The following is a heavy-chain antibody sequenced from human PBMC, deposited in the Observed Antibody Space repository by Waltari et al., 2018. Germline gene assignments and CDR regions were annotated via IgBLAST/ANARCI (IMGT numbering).Heavy chain of an antibody. CDR1: GFTFSSYS. V-gene: IGHV3-21*01. Sequence: EVQLVESGGGLVKPGGSLRLSCAASGFTFSSYSMNWVRQAPGKGLEWVSSISSSSSYIYYADSVKGRFTISRDNAKNSLYLQMNSLRAEDTAVYYCARVLSLYSGSYFPNPDYWGQGTLVTVSS. D-gene: IGHD1-26*01. CDR2: ISSSSSYI. J-gene: IGHJ4*02. CDR3: ARVLSLYSGSYFPNPDY.